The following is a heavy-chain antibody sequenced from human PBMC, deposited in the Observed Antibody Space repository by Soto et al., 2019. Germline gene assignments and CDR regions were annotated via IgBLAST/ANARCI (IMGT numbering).Heavy chain of an antibody. J-gene: IGHJ5*02. Sequence: SETLSLTCTVSGASISSGGYYWSWIRQPPGRGLEFIGHIYNTGSTNYNPSLKSRVTISVDTSKNQFSLKLSSVTAADTAVYYCARVRGFGYCSSTSCSTRGGWFDPWGQGTLVTVSS. CDR3: ARVRGFGYCSSTSCSTRGGWFDP. V-gene: IGHV4-61*08. CDR2: IYNTGST. D-gene: IGHD2-2*03. CDR1: GASISSGGYY.